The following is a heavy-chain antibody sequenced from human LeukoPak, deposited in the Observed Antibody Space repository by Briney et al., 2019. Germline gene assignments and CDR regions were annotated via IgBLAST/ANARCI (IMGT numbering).Heavy chain of an antibody. V-gene: IGHV1-69*06. Sequence: SVTVSCKASGGTFSSYDISWARQAPGQGLEWMGGIMPMFGKANSAQKFQGRVTTTAEKATSTAYMELRSLRSEDTAVYYCARVVLYYRYMDVWGKGTTVTVSS. CDR2: IMPMFGKA. J-gene: IGHJ6*03. D-gene: IGHD2-8*01. CDR1: GGTFSSYD. CDR3: ARVVLYYRYMDV.